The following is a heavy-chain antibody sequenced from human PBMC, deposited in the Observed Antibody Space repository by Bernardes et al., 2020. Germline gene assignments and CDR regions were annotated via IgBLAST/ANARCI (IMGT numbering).Heavy chain of an antibody. V-gene: IGHV2-5*02. CDR2: IYWDDDK. CDR3: AHAIAAADHFDY. D-gene: IGHD6-13*01. Sequence: SGPTLVKPTQTLTLTCTFSGFSLSTSGVGVGWIRQPPGKALEWLALIYWDDDKRYSSSLKSRLTITKDTSKNQVVLTMTNMDPVDTATYYCAHAIAAADHFDYWGQGTLVTVSS. CDR1: GFSLSTSGVG. J-gene: IGHJ4*02.